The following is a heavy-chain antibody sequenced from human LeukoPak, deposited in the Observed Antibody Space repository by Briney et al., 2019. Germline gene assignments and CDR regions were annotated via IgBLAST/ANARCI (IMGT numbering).Heavy chain of an antibody. CDR3: ARGEGHEYGGNYPRAFDY. CDR2: IYHSGST. D-gene: IGHD4-23*01. Sequence: SETLSLTCAVSGGSISSGGYSWSWIRQPPGKGLEWIGYIYHSGSTYYNPSLKSRVTISVDRSKNQFSLKLSSVTAADTAVYYCARGEGHEYGGNYPRAFDYCRHGTLVTVSS. CDR1: GGSISSGGYS. J-gene: IGHJ4*01. V-gene: IGHV4-30-2*01.